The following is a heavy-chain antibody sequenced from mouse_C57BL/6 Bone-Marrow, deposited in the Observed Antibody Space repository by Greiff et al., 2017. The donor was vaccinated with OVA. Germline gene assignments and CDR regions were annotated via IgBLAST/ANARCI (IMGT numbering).Heavy chain of an antibody. V-gene: IGHV1-64*01. D-gene: IGHD1-1*01. CDR3: ARYYYGTFDY. J-gene: IGHJ2*01. Sequence: QVQLQQPGAELVKPGASVKLSCKASGYTFTSYWMHWMKQRPGQGLEWIGMIHPNSGSTNYNEKFKSKATLTVDKSSSTAYMQLSSLTSEDSAVYYCARYYYGTFDYWGQGTTLTVSS. CDR1: GYTFTSYW. CDR2: IHPNSGST.